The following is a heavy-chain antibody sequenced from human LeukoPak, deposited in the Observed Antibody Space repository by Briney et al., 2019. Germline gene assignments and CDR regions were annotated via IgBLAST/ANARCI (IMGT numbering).Heavy chain of an antibody. CDR1: GFTFSGSA. D-gene: IGHD3-22*01. Sequence: AGGSLRLSCAASGFTFSGSAMHWVRQASGKGLEWVGRIRSKANSYATAYAASVKGRFTISRDDSKNTAYLQMNSLKTEDTAVYYCSRGDSSGYYYYDYFDYWGQGTLVTVSS. J-gene: IGHJ4*02. CDR2: IRSKANSYAT. V-gene: IGHV3-73*01. CDR3: SRGDSSGYYYYDYFDY.